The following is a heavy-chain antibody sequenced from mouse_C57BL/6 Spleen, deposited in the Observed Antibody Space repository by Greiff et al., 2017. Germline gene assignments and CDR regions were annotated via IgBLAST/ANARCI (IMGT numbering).Heavy chain of an antibody. CDR1: GYTFTSYW. D-gene: IGHD2-1*01. Sequence: QVQLQQPGAELVRPGSSVKLSCTASGYTFTSYWMHWVKQRPIQGLEWIGNIDPSDSETHYNPKFKDKATLTVDKSSSTAYMQLSSLTSEDSTVYYCSLYGNYDWDAYWGQGPRVTVAT. V-gene: IGHV1-52*01. CDR2: IDPSDSET. J-gene: IGHJ3*01. CDR3: SLYGNYDWDAY.